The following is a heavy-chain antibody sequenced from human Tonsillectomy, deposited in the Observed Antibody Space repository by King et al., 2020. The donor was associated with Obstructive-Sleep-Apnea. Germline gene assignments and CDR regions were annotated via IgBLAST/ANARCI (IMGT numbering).Heavy chain of an antibody. CDR3: AKGISXTTRSRGAVDH. V-gene: IGHV3-9*01. CDR2: ISWNSAGI. Sequence: VQLVESGGGLVQPGRSLRLSCAASGLTFDDYAMHWVRQAPGKGLEWVSGISWNSAGIGYADSVKGRFTISRDNAKNSLYLQMNSLRAEDTALYYCAKGISXTTRSRGAVDHXXQGTLVTVSS. D-gene: IGHD2/OR15-2a*01. J-gene: IGHJ4*02. CDR1: GLTFDDYA.